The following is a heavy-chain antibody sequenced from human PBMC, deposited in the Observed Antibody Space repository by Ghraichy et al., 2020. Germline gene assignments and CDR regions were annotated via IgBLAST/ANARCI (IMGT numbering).Heavy chain of an antibody. CDR3: ARGRPLLYGDYDGDAFDI. CDR2: INHSGST. D-gene: IGHD4-17*01. J-gene: IGHJ3*02. V-gene: IGHV4-34*01. CDR1: GGSFSGYY. Sequence: SETLSLTCAVYGGSFSGYYWSWIRQPPGKGLEWIGEINHSGSTNYNPSLKSRVTISVDTSKNQFSLKLSSVTAANTAVYYCARGRPLLYGDYDGDAFDIWGQGTMVTVSS.